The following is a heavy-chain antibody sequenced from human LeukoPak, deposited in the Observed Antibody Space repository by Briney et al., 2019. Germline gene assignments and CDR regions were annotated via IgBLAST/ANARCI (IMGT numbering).Heavy chain of an antibody. D-gene: IGHD3-22*01. CDR2: ISGCGGST. CDR1: GFTFSSYA. J-gene: IGHJ4*02. CDR3: AKDWGYYYDSSGRDY. Sequence: GGSLRLSCAASGFTFSSYAMSWVRQAPGKGLEWVSAISGCGGSTYYADSVKGRFTISRDNSKNTLYLQMNSLRAEDTAVYYCAKDWGYYYDSSGRDYWGQGTLVTVSS. V-gene: IGHV3-23*01.